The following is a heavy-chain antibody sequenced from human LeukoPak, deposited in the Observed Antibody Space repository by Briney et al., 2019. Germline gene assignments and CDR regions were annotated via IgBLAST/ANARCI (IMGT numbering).Heavy chain of an antibody. J-gene: IGHJ4*02. CDR3: ARDGTDSSGYYFGY. D-gene: IGHD3-22*01. CDR2: IYYSGDT. CDR1: GGSFSGYY. Sequence: PSETLSLTCAVYGGSFSGYYWSWIRQPPGKGLEWIGYIYYSGDTHYNPSLESRVTISVDTSKNQFSLELTSVTAADTAVYYCARDGTDSSGYYFGYWGQGTLVTVSS. V-gene: IGHV4-34*09.